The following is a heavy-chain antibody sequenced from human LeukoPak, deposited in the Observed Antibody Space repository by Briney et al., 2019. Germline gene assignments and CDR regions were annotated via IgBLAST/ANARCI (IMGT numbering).Heavy chain of an antibody. CDR1: GFAVSSNY. V-gene: IGHV3-53*01. D-gene: IGHD3-3*01. Sequence: GGSLRLSCAASGFAVSSNYMSWVRQAPGKGLEWVSVIYSSGSTYYADSVKGRFTISRDNAKNSLYLQMNSLRAEDTAVYYCARGRRFYDFWSGPYYYYYYMDVWGKGTTVTVSS. CDR2: IYSSGST. CDR3: ARGRRFYDFWSGPYYYYYYMDV. J-gene: IGHJ6*03.